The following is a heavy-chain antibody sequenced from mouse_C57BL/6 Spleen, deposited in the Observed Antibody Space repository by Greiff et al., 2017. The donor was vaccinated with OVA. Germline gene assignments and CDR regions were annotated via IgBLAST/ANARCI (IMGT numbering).Heavy chain of an antibody. D-gene: IGHD2-5*01. CDR1: GYTFTSYW. Sequence: EVHLVESGTVLARPGASVKMSCKTSGYTFTSYWMHWVKQRPGQGLEWIGAIYPGNSDTSYNQKFKGKAKLTAVTSASTAYMELSSLTNEDSAVYYCSYYSNYVGYYAMDYWGQGTSVTVSS. V-gene: IGHV1-5*01. CDR3: SYYSNYVGYYAMDY. J-gene: IGHJ4*01. CDR2: IYPGNSDT.